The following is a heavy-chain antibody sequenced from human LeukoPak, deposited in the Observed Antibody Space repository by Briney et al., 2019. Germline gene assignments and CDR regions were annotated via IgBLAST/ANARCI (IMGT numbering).Heavy chain of an antibody. Sequence: ASVKVSCKGSGYTFTSYGISWVRQAPGQGLEWMGWISAYNGNTNYAQKLQGRVTMTTDTSTSTAYMELRSLRSDDTAVYYCARVGPGGVPAAPYYYYYMDVWGKGTTVTVSS. J-gene: IGHJ6*03. V-gene: IGHV1-18*01. CDR1: GYTFTSYG. CDR2: ISAYNGNT. CDR3: ARVGPGGVPAAPYYYYYMDV. D-gene: IGHD2-2*01.